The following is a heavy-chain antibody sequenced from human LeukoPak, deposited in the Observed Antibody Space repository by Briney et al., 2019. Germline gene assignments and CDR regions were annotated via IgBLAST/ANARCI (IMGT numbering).Heavy chain of an antibody. CDR3: AREVDAFDI. J-gene: IGHJ3*02. CDR2: INPNSGGT. Sequence: GASVKVSCKAFGYTFTVHYMHWVRQAPGQGLEWMGWINPNSGGTNYAQKFQGRVTMTRDTSISTVYMELSRLRSDDAAVYYCAREVDAFDIWGQGTMVTVSS. CDR1: GYTFTVHY. V-gene: IGHV1-2*02.